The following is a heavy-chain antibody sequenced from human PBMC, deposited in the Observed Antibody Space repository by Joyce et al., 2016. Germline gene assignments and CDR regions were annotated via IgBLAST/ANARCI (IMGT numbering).Heavy chain of an antibody. CDR1: GLTFRSYN. D-gene: IGHD2-2*01. CDR3: ATPGRYCSSTSCYDSPFNY. J-gene: IGHJ4*02. Sequence: EVQLVASGGGLVKPGGSLRLSCAASGLTFRSYNMSWVRQAPGKGLEWVSSITNTGSYKYYADSGKGRFTISRDNAKNSLYLQMNSLRAEDTAVYYCATPGRYCSSTSCYDSPFNYWGQGTLVTVSS. V-gene: IGHV3-21*01. CDR2: ITNTGSYK.